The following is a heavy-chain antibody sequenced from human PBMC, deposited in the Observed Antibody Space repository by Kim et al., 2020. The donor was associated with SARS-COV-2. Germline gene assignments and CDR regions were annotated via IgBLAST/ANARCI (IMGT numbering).Heavy chain of an antibody. CDR3: ASLRITMVRGYQSGYYYYGMDV. CDR1: GGTFSSYA. V-gene: IGHV1-69*06. D-gene: IGHD3-10*01. Sequence: SVKVSCKASGGTFSSYAISWVRQAPGQGLEWMGGIIPIFGTANYAQKFQGRVTITADKSTSTAYMELSSLRSEDTAVYYCASLRITMVRGYQSGYYYYGMDVWGQGTTVTVSS. J-gene: IGHJ6*02. CDR2: IIPIFGTA.